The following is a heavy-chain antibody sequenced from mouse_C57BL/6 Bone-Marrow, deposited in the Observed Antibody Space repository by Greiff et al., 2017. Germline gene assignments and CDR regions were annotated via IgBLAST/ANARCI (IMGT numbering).Heavy chain of an antibody. J-gene: IGHJ3*01. V-gene: IGHV1-26*01. CDR1: GYTFTDYY. Sequence: EVQLQQSGPELVKPGASVKISCKASGYTFTDYYMNWVKQSHGKSLEWIGDINPNNGGTSYNQKFKGKATLTVDKSSSTAYMELRSLTSEDSAVYYCASTKPAWFAYWGQGTLVTVSA. CDR2: INPNNGGT. CDR3: ASTKPAWFAY. D-gene: IGHD1-3*01.